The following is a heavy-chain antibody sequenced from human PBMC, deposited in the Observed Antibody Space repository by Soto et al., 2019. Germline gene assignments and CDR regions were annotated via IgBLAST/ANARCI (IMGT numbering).Heavy chain of an antibody. CDR3: ATSPIVGASYFDY. CDR1: GYSISSGYY. Sequence: SETLSLTCTVSGYSISSGYYWGWIRQPPGKGLEWIGSIYHSGSTYYNPSLKSRVTISVDTSKNQFSLKLSSLTAADTAVYYCATSPIVGASYFDYWGQGTLVTVSS. D-gene: IGHD1-26*01. V-gene: IGHV4-38-2*02. J-gene: IGHJ4*02. CDR2: IYHSGST.